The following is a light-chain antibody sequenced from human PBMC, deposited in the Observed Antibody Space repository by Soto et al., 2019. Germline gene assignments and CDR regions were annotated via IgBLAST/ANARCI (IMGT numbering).Light chain of an antibody. CDR3: QQRSSWLT. CDR2: DTS. J-gene: IGKJ4*01. V-gene: IGKV3-11*01. CDR1: QSVGRY. Sequence: EIVLTQSPATLSLSPGERATLSCRASQSVGRYLAWYQHKPGQAPRLLIYDTSNRAAGIPARFSGSGSGTDFTLTISSLEPEDFAVYYCQQRSSWLTFGGGTKVEIK.